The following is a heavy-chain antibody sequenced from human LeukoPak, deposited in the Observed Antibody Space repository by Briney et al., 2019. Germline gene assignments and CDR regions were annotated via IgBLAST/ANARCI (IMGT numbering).Heavy chain of an antibody. Sequence: GGSLRLSCAASGFTFSTYAVNWVRQAPGKGLEWVSAITGSGGATYYADSVKGRFTISGDNSKNTLYLQMSSLRAEDTAVYYCAKDRGRYYDSNGYYWGYHFDSWGQGILVTVST. CDR3: AKDRGRYYDSNGYYWGYHFDS. CDR2: ITGSGGAT. V-gene: IGHV3-23*01. CDR1: GFTFSTYA. J-gene: IGHJ4*02. D-gene: IGHD3-22*01.